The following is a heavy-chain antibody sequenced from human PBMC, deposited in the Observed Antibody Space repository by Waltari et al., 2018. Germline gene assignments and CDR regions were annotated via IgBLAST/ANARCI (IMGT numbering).Heavy chain of an antibody. V-gene: IGHV4-39*07. CDR2: IYYSGYP. J-gene: IGHJ4*02. CDR1: GGSISSSSYY. Sequence: QLQLQESGPGLVKPSETLSLTCTVSGGSISSSSYYWGWIRQPPGKGLEWIGSIYYSGYPDYHPPLNSRVTLSVDTSKNRFSLTLGSVPAADTAVYYCAREGGGSYWDYWGQGTLVTVSS. CDR3: AREGGGSYWDY. D-gene: IGHD1-26*01.